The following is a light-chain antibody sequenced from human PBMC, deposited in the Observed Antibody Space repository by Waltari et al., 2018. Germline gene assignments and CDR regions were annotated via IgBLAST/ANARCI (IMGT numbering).Light chain of an antibody. Sequence: QSALTQPASVSGSPGQSITISCSGTSRDVGGYNYASWYQQHPGKAPKLMIYEVSHRPSGVSNRFSGPKSGNTASLTISGLQAEDEADYYCSSYTSSSTLEVFGGGTKLTVL. CDR2: EVS. V-gene: IGLV2-14*01. J-gene: IGLJ3*02. CDR3: SSYTSSSTLEV. CDR1: SRDVGGYNY.